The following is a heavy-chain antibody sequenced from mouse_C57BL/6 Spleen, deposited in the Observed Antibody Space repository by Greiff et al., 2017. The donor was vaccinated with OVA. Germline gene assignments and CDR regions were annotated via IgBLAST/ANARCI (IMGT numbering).Heavy chain of an antibody. D-gene: IGHD1-1*01. CDR1: GYSITSGYY. CDR3: ARDKTTVVAEYFDV. V-gene: IGHV3-6*01. CDR2: ISYDGSN. J-gene: IGHJ1*03. Sequence: EVKLQESGPGLVKPSQSLSLTCSVTGYSITSGYYWNWIRQFPGNKLEWMGYISYDGSNNYNPSLKNRISITRDTSKNQFFLKLNSVTTEDTATYYCARDKTTVVAEYFDVWGTGTTVTVSS.